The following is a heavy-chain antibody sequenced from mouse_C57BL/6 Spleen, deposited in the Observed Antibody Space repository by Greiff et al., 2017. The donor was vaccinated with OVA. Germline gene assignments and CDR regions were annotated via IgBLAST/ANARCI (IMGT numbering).Heavy chain of an antibody. CDR2: LWWDDDK. V-gene: IGHV8-8*01. Sequence: QVTLKVCGPGILQPSPTLSLSCSFSGFPLSTFGMGVGWIRQPSGKGLEWLVHLWWDDDKYYNPALKSRLTSSKDTSKNQVFLKIADVDTADTATDYCARMGDGFYYFDDRGQGTTLTVS. J-gene: IGHJ2*01. CDR1: GFPLSTFGMG. CDR3: ARMGDGFYYFDD. D-gene: IGHD2-3*01.